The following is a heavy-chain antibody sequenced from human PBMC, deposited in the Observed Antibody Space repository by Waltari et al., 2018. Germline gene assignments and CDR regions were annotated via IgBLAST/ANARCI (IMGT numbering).Heavy chain of an antibody. CDR1: GGTFSSYA. CDR2: IIPIFGKA. Sequence: QVQLVQSGAEVKKPGSSVKVSCKASGGTFSSYAISWVRQAPGQGLEWMGRIIPIFGKANDAQKCQGRVTITADKSTSTAYMERSSLRSEDTAVYYWARGDYNLAYWGQGTLVTVSS. D-gene: IGHD1-20*01. CDR3: ARGDYNLAY. V-gene: IGHV1-69*04. J-gene: IGHJ4*02.